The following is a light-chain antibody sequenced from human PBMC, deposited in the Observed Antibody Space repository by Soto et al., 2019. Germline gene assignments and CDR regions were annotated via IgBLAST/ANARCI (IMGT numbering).Light chain of an antibody. CDR1: QSVSSK. J-gene: IGKJ1*01. Sequence: EIVMTQSPATLSVSPGERATLSGRASQSVSSKLAWYQQKPGQAPRLLIYGASTRATGIPARFSGSGSGTDFTLAISSLQPEDSATYYCLQDINYPWTFGQGTKVDIK. V-gene: IGKV3-15*01. CDR2: GAS. CDR3: LQDINYPWT.